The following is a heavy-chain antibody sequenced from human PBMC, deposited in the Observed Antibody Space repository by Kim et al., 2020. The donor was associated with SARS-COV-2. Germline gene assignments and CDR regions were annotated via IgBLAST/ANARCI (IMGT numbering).Heavy chain of an antibody. CDR3: ARKGAQLVPGWFDP. J-gene: IGHJ5*02. V-gene: IGHV4-39*07. D-gene: IGHD6-6*01. Sequence: TPSHKSRVTISGDTSKNQFSLKLSSVTAADTAVYYCARKGAQLVPGWFDPWGQGTLVTVSS.